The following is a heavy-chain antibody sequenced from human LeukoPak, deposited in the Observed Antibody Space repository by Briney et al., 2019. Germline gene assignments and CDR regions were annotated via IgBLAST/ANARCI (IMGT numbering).Heavy chain of an antibody. D-gene: IGHD1-26*01. CDR1: GFTVSSNY. V-gene: IGHV3-53*01. Sequence: GGSLRLSCAASGFTVSSNYMSWVRQAPGKGLEWVSVIYSGGSTYYADSVKGQFTISRDNSKNTLYLQMNSLRAEDTAVYYCARDFSGRGDAFDIWGQGTMVTVSS. CDR2: IYSGGST. CDR3: ARDFSGRGDAFDI. J-gene: IGHJ3*02.